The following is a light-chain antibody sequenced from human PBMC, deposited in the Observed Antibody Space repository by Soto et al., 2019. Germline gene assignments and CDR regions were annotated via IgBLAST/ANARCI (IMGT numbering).Light chain of an antibody. Sequence: DIQMTQSPSTLSGSVGDRFTITCLAIQTISSWLAWYQQKPGKAPKLLIYKASTLKSGVPSRFRGSGSGTEFTLTISTLQPDDFATYYCQQYNTYTWTFGQGTKVDIK. CDR1: QTISSW. J-gene: IGKJ1*01. V-gene: IGKV1-5*03. CDR3: QQYNTYTWT. CDR2: KAS.